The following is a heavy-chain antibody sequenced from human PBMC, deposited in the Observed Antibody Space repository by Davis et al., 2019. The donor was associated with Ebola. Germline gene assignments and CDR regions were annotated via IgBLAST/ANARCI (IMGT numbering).Heavy chain of an antibody. V-gene: IGHV5-51*01. J-gene: IGHJ3*02. CDR1: GNSFTTYW. CDR3: ASLRRTITGMDDGFDI. CDR2: IYTGDSDT. D-gene: IGHD1-20*01. Sequence: KVSCKGSGNSFTTYWIGWVRQMPGKGLEWMGLIYTGDSDTRYSPSFRGQVTISADKSIRTAYLQWSSLKASDTAIYFCASLRRTITGMDDGFDIWGQGTMVTVSS.